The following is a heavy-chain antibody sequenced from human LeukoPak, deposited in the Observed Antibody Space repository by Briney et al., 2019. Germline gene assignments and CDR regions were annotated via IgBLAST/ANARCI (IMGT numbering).Heavy chain of an antibody. CDR1: GFTFGSYW. CDR3: VRDVWGDRDGFFEY. Sequence: PGGSLRLSCAASGFTFGSYWMHWVRQVPGKGLMWVARVNPDGRSTSYAESVKGRFTISRDNAKLTVYLQMNSLRADDTAVYYCVRDVWGDRDGFFEYWGQGALVTVST. V-gene: IGHV3-74*01. D-gene: IGHD5-24*01. CDR2: VNPDGRST. J-gene: IGHJ4*02.